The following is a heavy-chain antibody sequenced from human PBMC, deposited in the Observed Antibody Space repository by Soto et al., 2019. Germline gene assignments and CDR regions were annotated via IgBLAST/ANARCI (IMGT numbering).Heavy chain of an antibody. CDR2: LFWDYDI. Sequence: QITLKESGPMLVQPTQPLTLTGSFSGFPLSTTAVAVAWIRQPTGKALEWLTLLFWDYDIRYSPALKTSLPIINDVSKTQGALPGTNMDPVDPATYYCVYLSGDAMTFDSAPWGQGDPVTGSS. D-gene: IGHD2-2*01. V-gene: IGHV2-5*02. J-gene: IGHJ5*02. CDR1: GFPLSTTAVA. CDR3: VYLSGDAMTFDSAP.